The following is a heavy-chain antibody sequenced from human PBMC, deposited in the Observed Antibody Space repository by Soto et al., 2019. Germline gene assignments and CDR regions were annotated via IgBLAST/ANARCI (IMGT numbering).Heavy chain of an antibody. CDR1: GFSVSSNS. Sequence: EMQLVESGGGWIQPGESLRLSCAASGFSVSSNSMNWVRQAPGKGLEWVSVIHSDVTTYFADSVKGRFIISRDNSKNKRYLQMTTLRAEDTAIYYCARELSGSWYNWFDPGGQGTLVTVSS. CDR3: ARELSGSWYNWFDP. V-gene: IGHV3-53*01. D-gene: IGHD6-13*01. CDR2: IHSDVTT. J-gene: IGHJ5*02.